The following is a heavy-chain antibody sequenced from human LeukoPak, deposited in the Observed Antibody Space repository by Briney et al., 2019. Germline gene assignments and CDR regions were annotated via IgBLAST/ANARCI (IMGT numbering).Heavy chain of an antibody. Sequence: SETLSLTCAVYGGSFSGYYWSWIRQPPGKVLEWMGEINHSGRTNYNPSLKSRVTISVDTSKNQFSLKLSCVTAADTAVYYCARGGLVWGIKLDWFDPWGKGTLVTVSS. CDR2: INHSGRT. CDR3: ARGGLVWGIKLDWFDP. CDR1: GGSFSGYY. D-gene: IGHD3-16*01. J-gene: IGHJ5*02. V-gene: IGHV4-34*01.